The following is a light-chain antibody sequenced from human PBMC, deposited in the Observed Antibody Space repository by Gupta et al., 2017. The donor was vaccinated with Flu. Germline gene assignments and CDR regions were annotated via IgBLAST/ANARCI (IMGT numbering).Light chain of an antibody. Sequence: EIVLTQSPATLSLSPGERATLSCRASQSVSSCLAWYQQNPGQAPRLLIYDASNRATGIPARFSGSGSGTDFTLTISSLEPADFAVYYCQQRSNWPPGFTFGQGTKLEIK. V-gene: IGKV3-11*01. CDR1: QSVSSC. CDR2: DAS. CDR3: QQRSNWPPGFT. J-gene: IGKJ2*01.